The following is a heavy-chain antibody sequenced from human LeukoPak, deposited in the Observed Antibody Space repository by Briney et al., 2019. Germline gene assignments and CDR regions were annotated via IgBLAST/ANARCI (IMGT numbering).Heavy chain of an antibody. CDR1: GFSLSSYA. J-gene: IGHJ6*03. V-gene: IGHV3-23*01. Sequence: PGGSLRLSCAASGFSLSSYAKSWVRQAPGKGLEWVASISGSGDDAYIADSVKGRFTISRDNSKKTLLLQMTSLRDGDTAVYYCARSLRHCTSTSCSLYYYMDVWGKGTTVTVSS. D-gene: IGHD2-2*01. CDR2: ISGSGDDA. CDR3: ARSLRHCTSTSCSLYYYMDV.